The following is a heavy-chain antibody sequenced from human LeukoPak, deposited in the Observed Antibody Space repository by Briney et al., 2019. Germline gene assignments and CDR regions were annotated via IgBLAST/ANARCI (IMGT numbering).Heavy chain of an antibody. V-gene: IGHV7-4-1*02. J-gene: IGHJ5*02. CDR1: GYTFTSYA. D-gene: IGHD6-13*01. CDR3: ARDSSSWYGGWFDP. CDR2: INTNTGNP. Sequence: GASVKVSCKASGYTFTSYAMNWVRQAPGQGLGWMGWINTNTGNPTYAQGFTGRFVFSLDTSVSTAYLQISSLKAEDTAVYYCARDSSSWYGGWFDPWGQGTLVTVSS.